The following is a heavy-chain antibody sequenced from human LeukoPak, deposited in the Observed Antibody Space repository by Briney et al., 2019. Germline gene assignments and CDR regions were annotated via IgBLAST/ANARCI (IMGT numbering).Heavy chain of an antibody. V-gene: IGHV4-34*01. CDR1: GGSFSGYY. J-gene: IGHJ6*02. CDR3: ARGGASPIYYYYYGMDV. Sequence: SETLSLTCAVYGGSFSGYYWSWIRQPPGKGREWIGEINHSGSTNYNPSLKSRVTISVDTSKNQFSLKLSSVTAADTAVYYCARGGASPIYYYYYGMDVWGQGTTVTVSS. CDR2: INHSGST.